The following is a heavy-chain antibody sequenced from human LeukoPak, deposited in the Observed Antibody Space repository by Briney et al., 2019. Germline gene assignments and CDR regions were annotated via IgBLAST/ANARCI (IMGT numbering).Heavy chain of an antibody. D-gene: IGHD6-19*01. J-gene: IGHJ4*02. CDR3: AKGYSSGWLLFDY. Sequence: PGGSLRLSCAASGFTFSSYGMHWVRQAPGKGLEWVTFIRYDGGNTYYADSVKGRFALSRDNAKNSLYLQMNSLRAEDTALYYCAKGYSSGWLLFDYWGQGTLVTVSS. V-gene: IGHV3-30*02. CDR1: GFTFSSYG. CDR2: IRYDGGNT.